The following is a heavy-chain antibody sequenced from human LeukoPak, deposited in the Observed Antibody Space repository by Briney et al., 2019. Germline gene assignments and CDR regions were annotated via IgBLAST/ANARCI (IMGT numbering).Heavy chain of an antibody. CDR2: ISSSSSYI. CDR1: GFTFSSYS. CDR3: ASTLVGASYYFDY. Sequence: GGSLRLSCAASGFTFSSYSMNWVRQAPGKGLEWVSSISSSSSYIYYADSVKGRFTISRDNAKNSLYLQMNSLRAEDTAVYYCASTLVGASYYFDYWGQGTLVTVS. J-gene: IGHJ4*02. D-gene: IGHD1-26*01. V-gene: IGHV3-21*01.